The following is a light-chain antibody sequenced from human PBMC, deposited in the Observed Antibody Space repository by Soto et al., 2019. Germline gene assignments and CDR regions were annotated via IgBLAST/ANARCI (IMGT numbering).Light chain of an antibody. CDR3: LHRSTWPLT. J-gene: IGKJ4*02. CDR2: DAS. V-gene: IGKV3-11*01. CDR1: QSVSRF. Sequence: EIVLTQSPATLSLSPGERATLSCRASQSVSRFLAWYQQKPGQAPRLLLYDASNGATGIPARFSGSGSGTDFTLTINSLEPEDFAVYYCLHRSTWPLTFGGGTKVEIK.